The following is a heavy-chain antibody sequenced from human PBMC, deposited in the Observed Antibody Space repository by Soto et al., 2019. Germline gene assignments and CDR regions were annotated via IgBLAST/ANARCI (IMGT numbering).Heavy chain of an antibody. V-gene: IGHV1-69*13. CDR1: GGTFSSYA. D-gene: IGHD5-12*01. CDR2: IIPIFGTA. CDR3: AGARYSGYDWSY. J-gene: IGHJ4*02. Sequence: ASVKVSCKASGGTFSSYAISWVRQAPGQGLEWMGVIIPIFGTANYAQKFQGRVTITADESTSTAYMELSSLRSEDTAVYYCAGARYSGYDWSYWGQGTLVTVSS.